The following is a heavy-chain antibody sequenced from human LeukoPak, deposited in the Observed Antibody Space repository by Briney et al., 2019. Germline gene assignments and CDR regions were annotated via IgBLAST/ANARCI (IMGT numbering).Heavy chain of an antibody. D-gene: IGHD1-26*01. Sequence: GGSLRLSCAASGFTFSSYAMSWVRQAPGKGLEWVSAISGSGGSTCYADSVKGRFTISRDNSKNTLYLQMNSLRAEDTAVYYCAKAYGRVLTKYYFDYWGQGTLVTVSS. CDR1: GFTFSSYA. V-gene: IGHV3-23*01. J-gene: IGHJ4*02. CDR3: AKAYGRVLTKYYFDY. CDR2: ISGSGGST.